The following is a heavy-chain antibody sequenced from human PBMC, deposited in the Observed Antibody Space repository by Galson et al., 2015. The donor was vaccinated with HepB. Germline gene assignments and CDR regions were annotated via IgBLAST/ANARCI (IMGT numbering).Heavy chain of an antibody. Sequence: SLRLSCAASGFTFSSYAMHWVRQAPGKGLEWVAVISYDGSNKYYADSVKGRFTISRDNSKNTLYLQMNSLRAEDTAVYYCARGLSDYGDFYFDYWGQGTLVTVSS. J-gene: IGHJ4*02. D-gene: IGHD4-17*01. CDR3: ARGLSDYGDFYFDY. V-gene: IGHV3-30-3*01. CDR1: GFTFSSYA. CDR2: ISYDGSNK.